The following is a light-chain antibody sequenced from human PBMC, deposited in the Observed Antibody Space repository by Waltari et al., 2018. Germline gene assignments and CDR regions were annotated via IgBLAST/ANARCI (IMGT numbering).Light chain of an antibody. CDR2: EGS. J-gene: IGLJ2*01. V-gene: IGLV2-23*01. CDR1: SSAVGSYNL. Sequence: QSALTQPASVSGSPGQSITNSCTGTSSAVGSYNLVSWYQQHPCKAPKLIIYEGSKRPSGVSNRFSGSKSGNTASLTISGLQAEDEADYYCCSYAGSHVVFGGGTKLTVL. CDR3: CSYAGSHVV.